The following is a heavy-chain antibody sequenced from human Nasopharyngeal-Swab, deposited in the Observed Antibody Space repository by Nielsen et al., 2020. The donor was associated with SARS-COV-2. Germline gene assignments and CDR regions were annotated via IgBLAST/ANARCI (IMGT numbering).Heavy chain of an antibody. CDR3: ARGETRRVGYKNLYYYYYGMDV. V-gene: IGHV3-30*04. CDR1: GFTFSSYA. Sequence: GESLKISCAASGFTFSSYAMHWVRQAPGKGLEWVAVISYDGSNKYYADSVKGRFTISRDNSKNTLYLQMNSLRAEDTAVYYCARGETRRVGYKNLYYYYYGMDVWGQGTTVTVSS. CDR2: ISYDGSNK. J-gene: IGHJ6*02. D-gene: IGHD5-24*01.